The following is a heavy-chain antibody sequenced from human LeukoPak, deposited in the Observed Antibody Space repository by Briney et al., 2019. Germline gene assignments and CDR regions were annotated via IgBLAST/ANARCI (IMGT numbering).Heavy chain of an antibody. CDR3: ARDAGYCSSTSCYVGMDV. Sequence: GGSLMLSCAASGFTFSSYRMNWVRQAPGKGLEWVSSISSSSSYIYYADSVKGRFTISRDNAKNSLYLQMNSLRAEDTAVYYCARDAGYCSSTSCYVGMDVWGQGTTVTVSS. CDR2: ISSSSSYI. CDR1: GFTFSSYR. D-gene: IGHD2-2*03. J-gene: IGHJ6*02. V-gene: IGHV3-21*01.